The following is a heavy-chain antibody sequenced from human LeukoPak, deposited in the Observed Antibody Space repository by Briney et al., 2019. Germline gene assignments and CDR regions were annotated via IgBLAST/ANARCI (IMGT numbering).Heavy chain of an antibody. V-gene: IGHV3-23*01. CDR3: AKLDDYVWGSYRYFDY. CDR1: GFTFSSYA. Sequence: RGSLRLSCAASGFTFSSYAMSWVRQAPGKGLEWVSAISGSGGSTYYADSVKGRFTISRDNSKNTLYLQMNSLRAEDTAVYYCAKLDDYVWGSYRYFDYWGQGTLVTVSS. CDR2: ISGSGGST. J-gene: IGHJ4*02. D-gene: IGHD3-16*02.